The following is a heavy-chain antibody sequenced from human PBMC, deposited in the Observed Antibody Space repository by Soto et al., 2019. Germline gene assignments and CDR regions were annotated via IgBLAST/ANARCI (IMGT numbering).Heavy chain of an antibody. CDR1: GYSLAGYW. CDR3: ARQIYDSDTGPNFQYYFDS. Sequence: GESLKISCKGSGYSLAGYWITWVRQKPGKGLEWMGRIDPSDSQTYYSPSFRGHVTISVTKSITTVFLQWSSLRASDTAMYYCARQIYDSDTGPNFQYYFDSWGQGTPVTVSS. D-gene: IGHD3-22*01. J-gene: IGHJ4*02. V-gene: IGHV5-10-1*01. CDR2: IDPSDSQT.